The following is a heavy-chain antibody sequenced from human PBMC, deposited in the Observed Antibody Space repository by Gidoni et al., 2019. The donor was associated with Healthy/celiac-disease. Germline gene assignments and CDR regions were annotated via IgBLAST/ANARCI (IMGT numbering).Heavy chain of an antibody. CDR2: IYYSGST. Sequence: QLQLQESGPGLVKPSETLSLTSTFSGVSISISSYYWGCIRQPPGKGLEWIGSIYYSGSTYYNPSIKRRVTISVDTSKNQFSLKLSSVNAEDTAVDYCARDGLRGYYYGMDVWGQGTTVTVSS. CDR1: GVSISISSYY. CDR3: ARDGLRGYYYGMDV. V-gene: IGHV4-39*07. J-gene: IGHJ6*02. D-gene: IGHD3-10*01.